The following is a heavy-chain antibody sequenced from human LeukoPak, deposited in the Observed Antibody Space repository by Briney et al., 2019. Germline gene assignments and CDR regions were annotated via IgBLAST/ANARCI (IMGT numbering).Heavy chain of an antibody. CDR3: AISSIAARTVDY. V-gene: IGHV4-34*01. Sequence: SETLSLTCAVYGGSFSGYYWSWIRQPPGKGLEWIGEINHSGSTNYNPSLKSRVTISVDTSKNQFSLKLSSVTAADTAVYYCAISSIAARTVDYWGQGTLVTVSS. CDR1: GGSFSGYY. CDR2: INHSGST. J-gene: IGHJ4*02. D-gene: IGHD6-6*01.